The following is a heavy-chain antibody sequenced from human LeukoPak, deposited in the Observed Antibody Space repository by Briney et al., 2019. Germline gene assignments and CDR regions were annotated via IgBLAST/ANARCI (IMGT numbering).Heavy chain of an antibody. CDR2: ISTYNANT. CDR3: ARSNIVTGYGGGSDLYNWFDP. CDR1: GYTFIIHG. V-gene: IGHV1-18*01. J-gene: IGHJ5*02. Sequence: ASVKVSCKASGYTFIIHGINWVRQAPGQRLEWMGWISTYNANTNYAQKLQGRVTMTTDTSTSTAYMEMRSLRSDDTAVYYCARSNIVTGYGGGSDLYNWFDPWGQGTLVTVSS. D-gene: IGHD3-9*01.